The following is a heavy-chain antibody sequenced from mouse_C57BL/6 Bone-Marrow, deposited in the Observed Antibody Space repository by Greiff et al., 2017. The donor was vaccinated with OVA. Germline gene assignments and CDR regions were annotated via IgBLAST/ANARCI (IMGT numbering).Heavy chain of an antibody. CDR3: ARGYYYGSSYGFDD. Sequence: EVKLQESGPGLAKPSQTLSLTCSVPGYSITSYYWNWIRKFPGNKLEYMGYISYSGSTYYNPSLKSRISITRDTSKNQYYLQLNSVTTEDTATYYCARGYYYGSSYGFDDWGQGTTLTVSS. J-gene: IGHJ2*01. V-gene: IGHV3-8*01. CDR1: GYSITSYY. CDR2: ISYSGST. D-gene: IGHD1-1*01.